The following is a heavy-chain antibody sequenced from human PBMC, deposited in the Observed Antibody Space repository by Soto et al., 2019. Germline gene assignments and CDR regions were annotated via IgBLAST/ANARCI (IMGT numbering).Heavy chain of an antibody. D-gene: IGHD2-15*01. CDR2: MNPGGTVT. J-gene: IGHJ5*01. V-gene: IGHV3-74*03. Sequence: PGGALRLSCAASGCTLRSKWMHWVRQTPGEGLVWVSRMNPGGTVTQYADSAKGRFTISRDNTKNTLYLQMDSLRVEDTAVYYCVKDGYWRLDSSGQGTLVTVSS. CDR1: GCTLRSKW. CDR3: VKDGYWRLDS.